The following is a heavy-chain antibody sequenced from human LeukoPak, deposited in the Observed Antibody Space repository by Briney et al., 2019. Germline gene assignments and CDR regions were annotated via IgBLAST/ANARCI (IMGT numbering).Heavy chain of an antibody. CDR2: INPNSGGT. D-gene: IGHD3-10*01. CDR3: ARGFRGDYGSGSYRLDY. J-gene: IGHJ4*02. CDR1: GYTFTGYY. Sequence: ASVKVSCKASGYTFTGYYMHWVRQAPGQGLEWMGWINPNSGGTNYAQKFQGRVTMTRDTSIGTAYMELSRLRSDDTAVYYCARGFRGDYGSGSYRLDYWGQGTLVTVSS. V-gene: IGHV1-2*02.